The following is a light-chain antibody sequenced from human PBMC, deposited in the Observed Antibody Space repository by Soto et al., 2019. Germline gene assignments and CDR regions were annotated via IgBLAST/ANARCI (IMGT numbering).Light chain of an antibody. CDR3: TSWTTSTTMI. V-gene: IGLV2-14*03. CDR1: SSGIGAYNF. CDR2: DVN. J-gene: IGLJ2*01. Sequence: QSLLTQPASVSGSPGQSITISCTGTSSGIGAYNFVSWYQQHPGKAPKLMLYDVNIRPSGVSNRFSGSKSGNTASLTISGLQAEDEADYYCTSWTTSTTMIFGGGTKVTVL.